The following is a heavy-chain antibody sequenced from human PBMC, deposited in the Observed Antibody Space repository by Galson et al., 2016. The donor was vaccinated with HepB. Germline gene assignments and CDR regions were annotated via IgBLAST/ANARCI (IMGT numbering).Heavy chain of an antibody. J-gene: IGHJ5*02. V-gene: IGHV1-18*01. CDR1: GYTFLSYG. D-gene: IGHD3-10*01. Sequence: SCKASGYTFLSYGISWLRQAPGQGLEWMGWISGYDGNTKYAQKFQGRVTMTTDTSTSTAYMEMRSLRSDDTAVYYCARSGSESYLWFDPWGQGTLVTVSS. CDR3: ARSGSESYLWFDP. CDR2: ISGYDGNT.